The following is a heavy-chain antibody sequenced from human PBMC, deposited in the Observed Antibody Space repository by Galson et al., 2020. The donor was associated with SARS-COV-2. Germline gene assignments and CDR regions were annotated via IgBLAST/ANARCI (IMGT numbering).Heavy chain of an antibody. V-gene: IGHV1-8*01. Sequence: ASVTVSCKGCRYTYNEYEINWVRPATGKGLEWMGWMNPNSGNTDYAQKFHGRFIMTRDTSTNTAYMELNGLRSEDTAVYYCAKGSRYCSGSSCYSPVGDWGQGTLVTVSS. CDR2: MNPNSGNT. CDR3: AKGSRYCSGSSCYSPVGD. D-gene: IGHD2-15*01. J-gene: IGHJ4*02. CDR1: RYTYNEYE.